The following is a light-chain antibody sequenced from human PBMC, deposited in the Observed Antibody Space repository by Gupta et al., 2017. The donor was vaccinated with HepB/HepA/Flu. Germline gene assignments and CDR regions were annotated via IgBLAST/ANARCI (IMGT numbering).Light chain of an antibody. V-gene: IGLV1-44*01. CDR2: SNR. CDR3: ASWDDRLDGPV. J-gene: IGLJ3*02. Sequence: QSMLPQPPSASGTPGQRVTISCFGSSSNVGSNTVNWYQHLPGTAPKVLIYSNRERPSGVPDRFSGSKSGTSASLAISGLQAGDEADYYCASWDDRLDGPVFGGGTKVTVL. CDR1: SSNVGSNT.